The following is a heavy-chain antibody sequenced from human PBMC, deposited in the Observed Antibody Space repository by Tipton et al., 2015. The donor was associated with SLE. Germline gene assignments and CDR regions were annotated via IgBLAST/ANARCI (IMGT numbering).Heavy chain of an antibody. CDR2: IFFTGST. V-gene: IGHV4-59*12. CDR1: GGSLSSYY. CDR3: ARGVVVAANFYNYTMDV. Sequence: LRLSCTVSGGSLSSYYWSWIRQPPGKGLEWIGFIFFTGSTDYNPSLQSRVTISVDTSENQFSLKLSSVTAADTAVYYCARGVVVAANFYNYTMDVWGQGTTVTVSS. D-gene: IGHD2-15*01. J-gene: IGHJ6*02.